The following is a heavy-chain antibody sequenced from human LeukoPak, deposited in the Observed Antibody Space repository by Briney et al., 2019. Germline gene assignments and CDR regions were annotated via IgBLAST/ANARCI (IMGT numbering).Heavy chain of an antibody. CDR2: INSDGSWT. D-gene: IGHD2/OR15-2a*01. CDR1: GNYW. Sequence: GGSLRLSCAASGNYWMHWVRRAPGKGLLWVSHINSDGSWTSYADSVKGRFTISKGNAKNTVYLQMNNLRAEDTAVYYCVSFYETDWGRGTLVTVSS. V-gene: IGHV3-74*01. J-gene: IGHJ4*02. CDR3: VSFYETD.